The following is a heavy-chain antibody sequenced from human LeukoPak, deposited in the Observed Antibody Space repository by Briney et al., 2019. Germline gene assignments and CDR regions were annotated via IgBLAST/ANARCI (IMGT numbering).Heavy chain of an antibody. Sequence: SETLSLTCAVYGGSFSGYYWTWIRQPPGKGLEWIGEINHSGSTNYNPSLKSRVTQSVDTSMNQFSLRLNSVAAADTGGYYCARAYGSGSYHSNWFESWGQGTLVIVSS. CDR2: INHSGST. V-gene: IGHV4-34*01. CDR3: ARAYGSGSYHSNWFES. J-gene: IGHJ5*01. CDR1: GGSFSGYY. D-gene: IGHD3-10*01.